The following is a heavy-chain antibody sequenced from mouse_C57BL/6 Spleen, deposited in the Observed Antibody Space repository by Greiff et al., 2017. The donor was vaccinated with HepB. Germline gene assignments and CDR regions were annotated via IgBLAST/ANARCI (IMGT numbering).Heavy chain of an antibody. CDR3: ASLLRDYYAMDY. D-gene: IGHD2-10*01. CDR1: EYEFPSHD. V-gene: IGHV5-2*01. J-gene: IGHJ4*01. CDR2: INSDGGST. Sequence: EVQGVESGGGLVQPGESLKLSCESNEYEFPSHDMSWVRKTPEKRLELVAAINSDGGSTDYPDTMERRFILTRDNTKKTLYLQMSSLGSEDTALYYCASLLRDYYAMDYWGQGTSVTVSS.